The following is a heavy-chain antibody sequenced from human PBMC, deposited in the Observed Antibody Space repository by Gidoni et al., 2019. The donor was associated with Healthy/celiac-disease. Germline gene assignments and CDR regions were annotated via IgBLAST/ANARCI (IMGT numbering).Heavy chain of an antibody. V-gene: IGHV3-30*18. D-gene: IGHD4-17*01. J-gene: IGHJ4*02. CDR2: ISYDGSNK. CDR1: GFTFSSYG. CDR3: AKDPPAPDYGGNSGWVDY. Sequence: QVQLVESGGGVVQPGRSLRLSCAASGFTFSSYGMHWVRQAPGQGLGWVAFISYDGSNKYYADSVKGLFTISRDNSKNTLYLQMNSLRAEDTAVYYCAKDPPAPDYGGNSGWVDYWGQGTLVTVSS.